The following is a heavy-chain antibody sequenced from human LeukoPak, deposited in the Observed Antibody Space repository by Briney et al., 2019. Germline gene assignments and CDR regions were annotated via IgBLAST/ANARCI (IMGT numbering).Heavy chain of an antibody. CDR1: GFTFSSYE. V-gene: IGHV3-48*03. Sequence: GGSLRLSCAASGFTFSSYEMNWVRQAPGKGLEWVSYISSSGSTIYYADSVKGRFTISRDNAKNSLYLQMNSLRAEDTAVYYCARDLISPTVTTGYYFDYWGQGTLVTVSS. J-gene: IGHJ4*02. D-gene: IGHD4-17*01. CDR3: ARDLISPTVTTGYYFDY. CDR2: ISSSGSTI.